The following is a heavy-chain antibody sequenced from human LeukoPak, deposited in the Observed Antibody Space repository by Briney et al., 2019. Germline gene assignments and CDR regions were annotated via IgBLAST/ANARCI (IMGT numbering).Heavy chain of an antibody. J-gene: IGHJ4*02. CDR2: ISGSGETT. Sequence: GGSLRLSCAASGFTFSSYAMSWVRQAPGKGLEWVSVISGSGETTYYADSVKGRFTVSRDNSKNTLYLQMNSLRAVDTAVYYCAKETPHFDYWGQGTLVTVSS. CDR1: GFTFSSYA. CDR3: AKETPHFDY. V-gene: IGHV3-23*01.